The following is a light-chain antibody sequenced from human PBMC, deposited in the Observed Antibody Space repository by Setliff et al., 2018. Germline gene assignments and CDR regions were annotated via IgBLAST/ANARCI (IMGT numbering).Light chain of an antibody. CDR3: QQHNSYSWT. V-gene: IGKV1-5*03. CDR2: QAS. Sequence: DVQMTQSPSTLSASLGDRVTITCRASESISNWLAWYQQKPGKAPKLLIYQASSLETGVPSRFRGSGSGTEFTLTISSLQPDDFATYYCQQHNSYSWTFGQGTKVDIK. J-gene: IGKJ1*01. CDR1: ESISNW.